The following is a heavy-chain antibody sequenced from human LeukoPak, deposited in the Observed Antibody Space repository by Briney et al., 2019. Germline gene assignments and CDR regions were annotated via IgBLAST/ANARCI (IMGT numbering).Heavy chain of an antibody. Sequence: ASVKVSCKASGYTFTGYYMHWVRQAPGQGLEWMGWINPNSGGTNYAQKFRGRVTMTRDTFISTAYMELSRLRSDDTAVYYCARDGAARGIDAFDIWGQGTMVTVSS. CDR3: ARDGAARGIDAFDI. CDR2: INPNSGGT. J-gene: IGHJ3*02. CDR1: GYTFTGYY. D-gene: IGHD1-26*01. V-gene: IGHV1-2*02.